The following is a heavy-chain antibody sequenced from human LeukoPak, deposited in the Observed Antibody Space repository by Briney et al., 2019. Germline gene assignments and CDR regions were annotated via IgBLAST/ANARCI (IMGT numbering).Heavy chain of an antibody. CDR1: GFTFSSYA. D-gene: IGHD6-19*01. J-gene: IGHJ4*02. Sequence: GGSLRLSCAASGFTFSSYAMSWVRQAPGKGLEWVSAISGSGGSTYYADSVKGRFTISRDNSKNTLYLQMNSLRAEDTAVYYCAKDRWGAVAGNPFDYWGQGTLVTVSS. CDR3: AKDRWGAVAGNPFDY. CDR2: ISGSGGST. V-gene: IGHV3-23*01.